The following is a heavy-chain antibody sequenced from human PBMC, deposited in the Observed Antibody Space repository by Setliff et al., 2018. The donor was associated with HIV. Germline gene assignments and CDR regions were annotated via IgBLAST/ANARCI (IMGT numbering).Heavy chain of an antibody. Sequence: SVKVSCKSSGYTFSDYYMHWVRQAPGQGLEWMGIMNAKSGSTHYARKFQGRVTMTRDTATSTVYMELSSLRSEDTAVYYCARDPIRAVGVDFWSATNNWFGPWGQGTLVTV. CDR2: MNAKSGST. CDR3: ARDPIRAVGVDFWSATNNWFGP. V-gene: IGHV1-46*01. J-gene: IGHJ5*02. CDR1: GYTFSDYY. D-gene: IGHD3-3*01.